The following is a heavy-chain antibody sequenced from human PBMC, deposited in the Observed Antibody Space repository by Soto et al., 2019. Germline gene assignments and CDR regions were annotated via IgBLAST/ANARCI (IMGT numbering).Heavy chain of an antibody. CDR3: ARGPRKVRFLQWLTDY. CDR2: ISSSSSTI. CDR1: GFTFSSYS. J-gene: IGHJ4*02. V-gene: IGHV3-48*01. Sequence: GGSLRLSCAVSGFTFSSYSMNWVRQAPGKGLEWVSYISSSSSTIYYADSVKGRFTISRDNAKNSLYLQMNSLRAEDTAVYYCARGPRKVRFLQWLTDYWGQGTLVTVSS. D-gene: IGHD3-3*01.